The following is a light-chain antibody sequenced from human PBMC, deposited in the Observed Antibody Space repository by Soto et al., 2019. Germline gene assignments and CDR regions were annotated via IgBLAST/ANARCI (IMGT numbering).Light chain of an antibody. CDR1: QSLLHSNGYNY. CDR2: LGS. J-gene: IGKJ1*01. CDR3: MQALQPPLT. Sequence: DIVMTQSPLSLSVTPGQPASISCRSSQSLLHSNGYNYLDWYLKKPGQSPQVLINLGSNRASGVPDRSSGSGSGTEFTLIISRVEFDDAGVYYCMQALQPPLTFGQGT. V-gene: IGKV2-28*01.